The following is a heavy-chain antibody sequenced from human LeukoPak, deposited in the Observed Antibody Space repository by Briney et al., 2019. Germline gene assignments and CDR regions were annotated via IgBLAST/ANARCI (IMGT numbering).Heavy chain of an antibody. Sequence: PGGSLRLSCAASGFTFSSYAMHWVRQAPGKGLEWVTVISYDGNNKYYADSVKGRFTISRDNTKNTLYLQLNSLRAEDTAVYYCATGNYNRPFDYWGQGTLVTVSS. D-gene: IGHD1-7*01. J-gene: IGHJ4*02. CDR1: GFTFSSYA. CDR3: ATGNYNRPFDY. V-gene: IGHV3-30*04. CDR2: ISYDGNNK.